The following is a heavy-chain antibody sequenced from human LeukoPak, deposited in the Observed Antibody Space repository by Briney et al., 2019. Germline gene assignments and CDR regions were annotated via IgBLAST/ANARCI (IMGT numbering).Heavy chain of an antibody. CDR3: AKDKGREGDY. CDR1: GFPFSNYG. CDR2: ISADGIDK. V-gene: IGHV3-30*18. J-gene: IGHJ4*02. Sequence: PGRSLRLSCAASGFPFSNYGMHWVGQAPGKGLEWVAVISADGIDKYYADSVKGRFTISRDNSKNTLYLQMSSLRPEDTAVYYCAKDKGREGDYWGQGNLVTVSS.